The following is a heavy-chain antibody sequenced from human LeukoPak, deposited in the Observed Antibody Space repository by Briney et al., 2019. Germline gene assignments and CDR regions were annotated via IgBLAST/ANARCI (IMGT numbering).Heavy chain of an antibody. J-gene: IGHJ4*02. CDR1: GFSLSTSGMY. Sequence: SGPALVKPTRTLTLTCTCSGFSLSTSGMYVSWIRQPPGKALEWLARIDWDDAKYYSTSLKTRLTISKDTSKNQVVLTMTNMDPVDTATYYCARESNYGYDYWGQGTLVTVSS. CDR3: ARESNYGYDY. D-gene: IGHD5-18*01. CDR2: IDWDDAK. V-gene: IGHV2-70*11.